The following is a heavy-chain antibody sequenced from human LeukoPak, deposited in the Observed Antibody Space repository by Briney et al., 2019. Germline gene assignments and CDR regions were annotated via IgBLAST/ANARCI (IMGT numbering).Heavy chain of an antibody. CDR1: GFTFSSYS. CDR2: ISSSSSYI. CDR3: ARADGDFWSGYPPTYYFDY. Sequence: GSLRLSCAASGFTFSSYSMNWVRQAPGKGLEWVSSISSSSSYIYYADSVKGRFTISRDNAKNSLYLQMNSLRAEDTAVYYCARADGDFWSGYPPTYYFDYWGQGTLVTVSS. V-gene: IGHV3-21*01. J-gene: IGHJ4*02. D-gene: IGHD3-3*01.